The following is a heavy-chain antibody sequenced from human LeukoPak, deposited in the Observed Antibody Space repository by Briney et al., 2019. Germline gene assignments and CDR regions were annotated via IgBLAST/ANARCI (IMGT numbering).Heavy chain of an antibody. J-gene: IGHJ5*02. Sequence: ASVKVSCKASGYTFTNYAKHWVRQAPGQRLEWMGWINTGNGNTKYSQKFQGRVTITRDTSASTAYMDLSSLRSEDTAVYYCARDGEYRSSVNWFDPWGQGTLVTVSS. CDR3: ARDGEYRSSVNWFDP. CDR2: INTGNGNT. V-gene: IGHV1-3*04. D-gene: IGHD6-13*01. CDR1: GYTFTNYA.